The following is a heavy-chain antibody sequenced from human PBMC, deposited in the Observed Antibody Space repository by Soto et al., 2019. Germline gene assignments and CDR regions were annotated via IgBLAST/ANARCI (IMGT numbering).Heavy chain of an antibody. CDR2: IYYSGST. CDR3: ARSVRYCSGGSCYSGWVDY. CDR1: GGSISSGGYY. D-gene: IGHD2-15*01. V-gene: IGHV4-31*03. J-gene: IGHJ4*02. Sequence: QVQLQESGPGLVKPSQTLSLTCTVSGGSISSGGYYWSWIRQHPGKGLEWIGYIYYSGSTYYNPSLKSRVTISVDPSKNQFSLKLSSVTAADTAVYYCARSVRYCSGGSCYSGWVDYWGQGTLVTVSS.